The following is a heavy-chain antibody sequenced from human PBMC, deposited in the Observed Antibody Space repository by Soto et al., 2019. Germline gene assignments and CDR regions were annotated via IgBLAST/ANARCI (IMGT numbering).Heavy chain of an antibody. CDR2: IYWDDDK. J-gene: IGHJ5*02. CDR3: ARKTTIFGVVPYNWFDP. D-gene: IGHD3-3*01. V-gene: IGHV2-5*02. Sequence: SGPTLVIPTQTLTLTCTFSGFSLSTSGVGVGWIRQPPGKALEWLALIYWDDDKRYSPSLKSRLTITKDTSKNQVVLTMTNMDPVDTATYYCARKTTIFGVVPYNWFDPWGQGTLVTVSS. CDR1: GFSLSTSGVG.